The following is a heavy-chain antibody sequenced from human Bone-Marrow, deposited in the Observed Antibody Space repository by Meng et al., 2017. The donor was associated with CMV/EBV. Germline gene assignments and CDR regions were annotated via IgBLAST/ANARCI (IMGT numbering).Heavy chain of an antibody. D-gene: IGHD3-16*01. CDR3: ARVGEGVQTNKFLDY. J-gene: IGHJ4*02. V-gene: IGHV3-11*04. Sequence: GESLKISCAASGFTFSDYYMSWIRQAPGKGLEWVSYISSSGSTIYYADSVKGRFTISRDNAKNSLYLQMNSLRAEDRAVYYCARVGEGVQTNKFLDYWGQGTLVTVSS. CDR2: ISSSGSTI. CDR1: GFTFSDYY.